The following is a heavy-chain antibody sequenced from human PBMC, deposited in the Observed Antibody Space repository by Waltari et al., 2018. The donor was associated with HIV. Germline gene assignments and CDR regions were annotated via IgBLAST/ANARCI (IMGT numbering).Heavy chain of an antibody. CDR3: ATRHSSSTWYWGQYFDY. CDR2: ISGSGGGT. D-gene: IGHD6-13*01. V-gene: IGHV3-23*01. CDR1: GFTFSRYA. Sequence: EVQLLESGGGLLQHGGSLTLAGAASGFTFSRYAVTWVRQAPGKGLEWVSTISGSGGGTYYADSVKGRFTVSRDNSKNTLFVQMSSLKAEDTAVYYCATRHSSSTWYWGQYFDYWGQGTLVTVSS. J-gene: IGHJ4*02.